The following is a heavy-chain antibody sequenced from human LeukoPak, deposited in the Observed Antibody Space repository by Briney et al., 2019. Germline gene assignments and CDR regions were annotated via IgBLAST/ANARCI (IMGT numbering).Heavy chain of an antibody. CDR1: GFSVSSNH. J-gene: IGHJ4*02. CDR3: ATTMAAVAYYFDY. Sequence: GGSLRLSCAASGFSVSSNHMTWVRQPPGKGLEWVSVMYSGGGTYYADSVRGRFTITRDNSKNTVYLQMNSLRAIDTAVYYCATTMAAVAYYFDYWGQGALVTVSS. D-gene: IGHD6-13*01. V-gene: IGHV3-53*05. CDR2: MYSGGGT.